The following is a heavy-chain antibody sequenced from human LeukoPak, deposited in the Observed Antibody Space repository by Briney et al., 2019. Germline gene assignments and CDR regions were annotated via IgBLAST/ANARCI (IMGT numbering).Heavy chain of an antibody. CDR1: GFTVSSNY. CDR3: AGTYYYDKGAFDI. J-gene: IGHJ3*02. Sequence: GGSLRLSCAASGFTVSSNYMNWVRQAPGKGLEWVSVIYSGGSTYYADSVKGRFTISRDDSKNTLYLQMTSLSAEATAVYYCAGTYYYDKGAFDIWGQGTMVTVSS. V-gene: IGHV3-53*01. D-gene: IGHD3-22*01. CDR2: IYSGGST.